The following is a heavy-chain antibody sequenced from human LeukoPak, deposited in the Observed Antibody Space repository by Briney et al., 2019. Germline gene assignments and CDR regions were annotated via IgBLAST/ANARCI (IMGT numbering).Heavy chain of an antibody. CDR3: AKDRGATDDAFDI. CDR2: ISGSGGST. V-gene: IGHV3-23*01. D-gene: IGHD1-26*01. J-gene: IGHJ3*02. CDR1: GFTFSSYA. Sequence: GGSLRLSCAASGFTFSSYAMSWVRQAPGKGREWVSAISGSGGSTYYADSVKGRFTISRANSKNTLYLQRDSLRAEDTAVYYCAKDRGATDDAFDIWGQGTMVTVSS.